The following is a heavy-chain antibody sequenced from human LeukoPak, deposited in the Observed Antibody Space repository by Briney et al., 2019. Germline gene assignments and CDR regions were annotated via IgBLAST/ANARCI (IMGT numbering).Heavy chain of an antibody. D-gene: IGHD6-19*01. CDR1: GFTFSSYW. V-gene: IGHV3-7*01. CDR3: ARDRNSGWYRQPFYYYYYGMDV. Sequence: GGSLRLSCAASGFTFSSYWMSWVRQAPGEGLEWVANIKQDGSEKYYVDSVKGRFTISRDNAKNSLYLQMNSLRAEDTAVYYCARDRNSGWYRQPFYYYYYGMDVWGQGTTVTVSS. CDR2: IKQDGSEK. J-gene: IGHJ6*02.